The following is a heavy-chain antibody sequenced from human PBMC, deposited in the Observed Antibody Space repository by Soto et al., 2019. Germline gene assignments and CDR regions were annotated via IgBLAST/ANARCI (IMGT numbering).Heavy chain of an antibody. V-gene: IGHV4-34*01. CDR3: ARGGQSAYSYGLPEPREFDY. Sequence: SETLSLTCAVYGGSFSGYYWSWIRQPPGKGLEWIGEINHSGSTNYNPSLKSRVTISVDTSKNQFSLKLSSVTAADTAVYYCARGGQSAYSYGLPEPREFDYWGQGALVTVSS. CDR1: GGSFSGYY. CDR2: INHSGST. J-gene: IGHJ4*02. D-gene: IGHD5-18*01.